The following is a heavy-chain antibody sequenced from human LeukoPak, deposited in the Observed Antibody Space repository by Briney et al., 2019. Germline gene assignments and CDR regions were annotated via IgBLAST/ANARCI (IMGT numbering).Heavy chain of an antibody. D-gene: IGHD2-15*01. Sequence: PSETLSLTCAVYGGSFSGYYWSWLRQPPGKGLEWIGEINHSGSTNYNPSLKSRVTISVDTSKNQFSLNLSSVTAADTAVYYCARGSPGNCSGGSCYLYYFDYWGQGTLVTVSS. CDR2: INHSGST. V-gene: IGHV4-34*01. J-gene: IGHJ4*02. CDR1: GGSFSGYY. CDR3: ARGSPGNCSGGSCYLYYFDY.